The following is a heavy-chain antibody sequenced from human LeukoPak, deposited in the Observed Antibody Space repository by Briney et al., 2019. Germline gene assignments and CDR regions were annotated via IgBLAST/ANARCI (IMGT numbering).Heavy chain of an antibody. V-gene: IGHV4-34*01. CDR1: GGSFSGYY. D-gene: IGHD3-9*01. Sequence: KPSETLSLTCAVYGGSFSGYYWSWIRLPPGKGLEWIGEINHSGSTNYNPSLKSRVTISVDTSKNQFSLKLSSVTAADTAVYYCAREDILTDGNWFDPWGQGTLVTVSS. CDR3: AREDILTDGNWFDP. J-gene: IGHJ5*02. CDR2: INHSGST.